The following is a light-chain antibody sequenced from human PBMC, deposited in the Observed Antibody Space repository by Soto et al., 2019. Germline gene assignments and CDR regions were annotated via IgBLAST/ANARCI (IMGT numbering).Light chain of an antibody. Sequence: QSVLTQPASVSGSPGQSIAISCTGTSSDVGGYNYVSWHQQHPGKAPKVLISVVSNRPSGVSNRFSGSKSGNTASLTISGLQAEDEADYYCSSYRRGGNFVFGSATKVTV. V-gene: IGLV2-14*01. J-gene: IGLJ6*01. CDR2: VVS. CDR3: SSYRRGGNFV. CDR1: SSDVGGYNY.